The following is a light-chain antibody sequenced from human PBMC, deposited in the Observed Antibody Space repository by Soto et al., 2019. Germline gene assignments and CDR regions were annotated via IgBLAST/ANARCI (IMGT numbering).Light chain of an antibody. Sequence: EIVLTQSPGTLSLSPGERATLSCRASQSVGSDLGWYQQKPGKTPRLLIYGASSKATGIPDRFSGSGSGTDFTLTISRLEPEDFAVYYCQQYSSAPLTFGGGTKVEIK. V-gene: IGKV3-20*01. CDR1: QSVGSD. CDR3: QQYSSAPLT. J-gene: IGKJ4*01. CDR2: GAS.